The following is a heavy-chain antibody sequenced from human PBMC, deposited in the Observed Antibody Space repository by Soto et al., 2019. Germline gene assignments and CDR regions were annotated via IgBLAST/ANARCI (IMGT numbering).Heavy chain of an antibody. CDR2: IYYSGST. V-gene: IGHV4-61*01. CDR3: ARVRPTSNYIDY. Sequence: QVQLQESGPGLVKPSETLSLTCTVSGGSVSSGSYYWSWIRQPPGKGLEWIGYIYYSGSTNYNPSLKSRVTISVDTSKNKFSLKLSSVTAADTAVYYCARVRPTSNYIDYWGQGTLVTVSS. CDR1: GGSVSSGSYY. J-gene: IGHJ4*02.